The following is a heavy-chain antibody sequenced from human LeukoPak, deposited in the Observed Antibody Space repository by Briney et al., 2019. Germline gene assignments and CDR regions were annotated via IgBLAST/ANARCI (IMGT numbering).Heavy chain of an antibody. CDR3: ARDTWYSNSWLHAFDI. V-gene: IGHV3-48*01. J-gene: IGHJ3*02. D-gene: IGHD6-13*01. CDR2: INSNSRTI. Sequence: GGSLRLSCAASGFTFSDYAMSWVRQAPGKGLEWFSFINSNSRTIYYADSVKGRFTISRDNAKNSLYLQMDSLRAEDTGLYYCARDTWYSNSWLHAFDIWGRGTMVTVSS. CDR1: GFTFSDYA.